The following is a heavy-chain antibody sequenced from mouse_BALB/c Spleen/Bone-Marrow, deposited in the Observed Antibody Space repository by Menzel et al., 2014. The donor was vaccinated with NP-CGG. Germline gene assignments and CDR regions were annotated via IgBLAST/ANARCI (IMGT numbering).Heavy chain of an antibody. CDR2: ISSGGSYT. V-gene: IGHV5-6*01. CDR1: GFTFSSYG. D-gene: IGHD2-4*01. Sequence: EVKLVESGGDLVKPGGSLKLSCAASGFTFSSYGMSWVRQTPDKRLEWVATISSGGSYTYYPDSVKGRFTISRDNAKNTLYLQMSSLKSEDTAKYYCARQTYYDYDGYFDYWGQGTTLTVSS. CDR3: ARQTYYDYDGYFDY. J-gene: IGHJ2*01.